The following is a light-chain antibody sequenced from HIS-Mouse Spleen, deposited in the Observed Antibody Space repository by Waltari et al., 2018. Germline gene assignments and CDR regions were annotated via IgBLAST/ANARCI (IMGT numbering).Light chain of an antibody. J-gene: IGLJ1*01. CDR1: SSDVGGYNY. Sequence: QSALTQPASVSGSPGQQITLPCTGTSSDVGGYNYVPWYQQHPGKGPKLIIYEVSNRLSGVSNRFSGSKSGNTASLTISGLQAEDEADYYCSSYTSSSTGVFGTGTKVTVL. V-gene: IGLV2-14*01. CDR3: SSYTSSSTGV. CDR2: EVS.